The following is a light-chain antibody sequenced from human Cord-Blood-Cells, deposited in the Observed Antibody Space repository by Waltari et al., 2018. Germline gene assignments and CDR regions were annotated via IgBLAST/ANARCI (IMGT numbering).Light chain of an antibody. J-gene: IGLJ2*01. CDR1: SSDVGSYNL. CDR3: CSYAGSSTSVV. V-gene: IGLV2-23*01. Sequence: QSALTQPASVSGSPGQSITIPCTGTSSDVGSYNLVSWYQQHPSKAPKLMIYAGSKRPSGVSNRFSGSKSGNTASLTISGLQAEDEADYYCCSYAGSSTSVVFGGGTKLTVL. CDR2: AGS.